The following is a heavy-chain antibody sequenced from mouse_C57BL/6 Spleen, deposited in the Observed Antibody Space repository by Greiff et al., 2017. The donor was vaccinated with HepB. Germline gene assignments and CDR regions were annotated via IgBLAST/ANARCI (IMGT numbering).Heavy chain of an antibody. CDR3: EKSRYYGSSHLYAMDY. Sequence: VQLQQSGPELVKPGASVKISCKASGYAFSSSWMNWVKQRPGQGLEWIGRIYPGDGDTNYNGKFKGKATLTADKSSSTAYMQLSSLTSEDSAVYVCEKSRYYGSSHLYAMDYWGQGTSVTVSS. CDR1: GYAFSSSW. J-gene: IGHJ4*01. D-gene: IGHD1-1*01. CDR2: IYPGDGDT. V-gene: IGHV1-82*01.